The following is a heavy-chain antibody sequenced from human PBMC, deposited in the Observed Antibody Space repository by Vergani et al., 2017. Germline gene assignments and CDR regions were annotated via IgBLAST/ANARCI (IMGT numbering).Heavy chain of an antibody. CDR1: GFTFSSYS. CDR3: AKDQKLLWFGELSLNWFDP. CDR2: ISSSSSTK. V-gene: IGHV3-48*01. Sequence: EVQLLESGGGLVQPGGSLRLSCAASGFTFSSYSMNWVRQAPGRGLGWVSYISSSSSTKYYADSVKGRFTISRDNARNSLYLQMNSLRAEDTAVYYCAKDQKLLWFGELSLNWFDPWGQGTLVTVSS. D-gene: IGHD3-10*01. J-gene: IGHJ5*02.